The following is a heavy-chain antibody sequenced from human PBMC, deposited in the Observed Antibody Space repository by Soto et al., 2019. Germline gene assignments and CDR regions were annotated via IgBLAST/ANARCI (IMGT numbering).Heavy chain of an antibody. CDR3: AKVASDYGDYATTFDY. J-gene: IGHJ4*02. V-gene: IGHV3-9*01. D-gene: IGHD4-17*01. CDR1: GFTFDDYA. CDR2: ISWYSGSI. Sequence: EVQLVESGGGLVQPGRSLRLSCAASGFTFDDYAMHWVRQAPGKGLEWVSGISWYSGSIGYADSVKGRFTISRDNAKNSLYLQMNSLRAEDTALYYCAKVASDYGDYATTFDYWGQGTLVTVSS.